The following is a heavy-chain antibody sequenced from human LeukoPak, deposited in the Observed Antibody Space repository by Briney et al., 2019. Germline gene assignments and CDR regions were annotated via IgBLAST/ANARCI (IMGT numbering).Heavy chain of an antibody. V-gene: IGHV4-59*01. CDR3: ARIPADINYYYYYMDV. Sequence: PSETLSLTCTVSGGSISSYYWSWIRQPPGKGLEWIGYIYYSGSTNYNPSLKSRVTTSVDTSKNQFSLKLSSVTAADTAVYYCARIPADINYYYYYMDVWGKGTTVTVSS. J-gene: IGHJ6*03. D-gene: IGHD2-2*02. CDR2: IYYSGST. CDR1: GGSISSYY.